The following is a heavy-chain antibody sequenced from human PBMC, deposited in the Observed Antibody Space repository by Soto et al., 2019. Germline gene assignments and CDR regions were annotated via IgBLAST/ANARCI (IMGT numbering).Heavy chain of an antibody. CDR2: IYHSGST. J-gene: IGHJ3*02. V-gene: IGHV4-30-2*01. CDR1: GGSISSGGYS. Sequence: SETLSLTCAVSGGSISSGGYSWSWIRQPPGKGLEWIGYIYHSGSTYYNPSLKSRVTTSVDRSKNQFSLKLSSVTAADTVVYYCAMSRRDGYNIGDDAFDIWGQGTMVTVSS. D-gene: IGHD5-12*01. CDR3: AMSRRDGYNIGDDAFDI.